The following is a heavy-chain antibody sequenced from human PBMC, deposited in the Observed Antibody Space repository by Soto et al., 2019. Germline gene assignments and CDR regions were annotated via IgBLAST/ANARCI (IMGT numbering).Heavy chain of an antibody. J-gene: IGHJ5*02. D-gene: IGHD1-26*01. V-gene: IGHV1-2*04. Sequence: ASVKVSCKASGCTFTGYYMHWVRQAPGQGLEWMGWINPNSGGTNYAQKFQGWVTMTRDTSISTAYMELSRLRSDDTAVYYCARGKLSGSYFVPVPHYNWFDPWGQGTLVTVSS. CDR2: INPNSGGT. CDR3: ARGKLSGSYFVPVPHYNWFDP. CDR1: GCTFTGYY.